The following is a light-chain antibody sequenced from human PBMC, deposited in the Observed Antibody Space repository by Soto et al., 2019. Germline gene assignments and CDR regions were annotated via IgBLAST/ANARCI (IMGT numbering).Light chain of an antibody. CDR1: QSIGTH. V-gene: IGKV1-39*01. CDR2: GAS. Sequence: DIQLTQSPSSLSAFVGDRVAITCRASQSIGTHVNWYQQKPGKAPKLLIYGASSLQREVPSRFSGSGFRTEFTLPISRLQPEDFATYYCQQSCGTVLCTFGQGTKLAIK. CDR3: QQSCGTVLCT. J-gene: IGKJ2*02.